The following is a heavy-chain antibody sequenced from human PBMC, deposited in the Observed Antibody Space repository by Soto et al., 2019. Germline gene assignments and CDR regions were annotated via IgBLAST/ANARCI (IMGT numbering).Heavy chain of an antibody. CDR3: AKDGTIDY. CDR2: ISGSGGST. Sequence: PGGSLRLSFAASGFTFNIYAMLWVRQAPGKGLEWVSAISGSGGSTYYADSVKGRFTISRDNSKNTLYLQMNSFRAEDTAVYYCAKDGTIDYWGQGTLVTVSS. J-gene: IGHJ4*02. CDR1: GFTFNIYA. V-gene: IGHV3-23*01.